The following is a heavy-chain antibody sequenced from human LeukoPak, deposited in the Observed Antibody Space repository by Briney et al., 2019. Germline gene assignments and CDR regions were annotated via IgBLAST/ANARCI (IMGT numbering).Heavy chain of an antibody. D-gene: IGHD3-10*01. Sequence: ASVKVSCKASGYVFTAFYMHWVRQAPGQGLEWMGWIYPNTGGTNYAQKFQGRVTMTRDTFISTAYMELSGLRFDDTAVYYCARGPSSFGELLPAYWGQGTLVTVSS. CDR1: GYVFTAFY. V-gene: IGHV1-2*02. J-gene: IGHJ4*02. CDR2: IYPNTGGT. CDR3: ARGPSSFGELLPAY.